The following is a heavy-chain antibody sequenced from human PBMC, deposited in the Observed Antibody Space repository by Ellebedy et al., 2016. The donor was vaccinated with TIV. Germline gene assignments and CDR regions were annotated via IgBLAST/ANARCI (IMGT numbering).Heavy chain of an antibody. D-gene: IGHD6-13*01. CDR2: IRGKVHGGTT. CDR3: AAFIAAAGTFDY. CDR1: GFTFGDYT. V-gene: IGHV3-49*03. J-gene: IGHJ4*02. Sequence: GESLKISCTGSGFTFGDYTLSWFRQAPGKGLEWVGLIRGKVHGGTTEYAASVRGRFTISRDDSKSIAYLQMKNLETEDTGVYFCAAFIAAAGTFDYWGQGTLVAVSS.